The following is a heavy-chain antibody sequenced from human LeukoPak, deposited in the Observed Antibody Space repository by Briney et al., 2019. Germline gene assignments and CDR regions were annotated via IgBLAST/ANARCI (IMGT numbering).Heavy chain of an antibody. J-gene: IGHJ5*02. CDR3: ARPSSSGWYNWFDP. V-gene: IGHV4-61*02. D-gene: IGHD6-19*01. CDR1: GGSINSGSYY. Sequence: PSETLSLTCTVSGGSINSGSYYWSWIRQPAGEQLEWIGRIYTSGSTNYNPSLKSRVTISVDTSKNQFSLKLTSVTAADTAVYYCARPSSSGWYNWFDPWGQGTLVTVSS. CDR2: IYTSGST.